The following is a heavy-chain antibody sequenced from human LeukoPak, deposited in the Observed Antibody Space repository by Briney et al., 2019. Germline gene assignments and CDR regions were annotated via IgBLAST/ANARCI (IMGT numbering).Heavy chain of an antibody. CDR2: IIPIFGTA. CDR1: GGTFSSYA. CDR3: ARSRVEMATHFDY. Sequence: SVKVSCKASGGTFSSYAISWVRQAPGQGLEWMGRIIPIFGTANYAQKFQGRVTITTDESTSTAYMELSSLRSEDTAVYYCARSRVEMATHFDYWGQGALVTVSS. V-gene: IGHV1-69*05. J-gene: IGHJ4*02. D-gene: IGHD5-24*01.